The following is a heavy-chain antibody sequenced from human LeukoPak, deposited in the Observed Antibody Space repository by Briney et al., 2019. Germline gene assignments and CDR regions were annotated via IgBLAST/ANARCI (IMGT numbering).Heavy chain of an antibody. CDR3: AREGQHYDAFDI. Sequence: ASVTVSCKASGYTFTGYYMHWVRQAPGQGLEWMGWINPNSGNTGYAQKFQGRVTITRDTSASTAYMELSSLRSEDMAVYYCAREGQHYDAFDIWGQGTMVTVSS. CDR2: INPNSGNT. D-gene: IGHD6-13*01. J-gene: IGHJ3*02. CDR1: GYTFTGYY. V-gene: IGHV1-8*03.